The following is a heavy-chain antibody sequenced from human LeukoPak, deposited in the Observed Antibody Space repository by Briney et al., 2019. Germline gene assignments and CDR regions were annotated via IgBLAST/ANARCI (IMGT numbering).Heavy chain of an antibody. CDR3: ARGPPESTSSDY. J-gene: IGHJ4*02. V-gene: IGHV1-2*02. D-gene: IGHD2-2*01. Sequence: GASVKVSCKASGCTFTGYYMHWVRQAPGQGLEWMGWINPNSGGTNYAQKFQGRVTMTRDTSINTAYMELRSLTSEDTAVYYCARGPPESTSSDYWGQGTLVTISS. CDR1: GCTFTGYY. CDR2: INPNSGGT.